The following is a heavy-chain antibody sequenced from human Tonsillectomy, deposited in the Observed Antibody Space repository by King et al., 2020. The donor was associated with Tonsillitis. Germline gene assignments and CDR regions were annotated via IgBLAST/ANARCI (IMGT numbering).Heavy chain of an antibody. D-gene: IGHD2-15*01. CDR2: ISVSGGST. Sequence: VQLVESGGGLVQPGGSLRLSCAASGFTFSSYAMSWVRQAPGKGLEWVSAISVSGGSTYYADSVKGRFSISRDNSKNTLYLQMNSLRAEDTAVYYCAKGAGYCSGGSCYYALDYWGQGTLVTVSS. J-gene: IGHJ4*02. CDR1: GFTFSSYA. V-gene: IGHV3-23*04. CDR3: AKGAGYCSGGSCYYALDY.